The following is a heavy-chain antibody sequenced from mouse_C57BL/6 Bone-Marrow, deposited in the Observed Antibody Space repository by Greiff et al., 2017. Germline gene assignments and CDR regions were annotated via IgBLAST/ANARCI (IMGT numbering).Heavy chain of an antibody. CDR2: IYPENGDT. CDR1: GFNIKDDY. V-gene: IGHV14-4*01. CDR3: TTNGYYGYAMDY. Sequence: VQLQQSGAELVRPGASVKLSCTASGFNIKDDYMHWVKQRPEQGLEWIGWIYPENGDTEYASKFQGKATITADTSSNTAYLQLSSLTSEDTAVYCCTTNGYYGYAMDYWGQGTSVTVAS. J-gene: IGHJ4*01. D-gene: IGHD2-3*01.